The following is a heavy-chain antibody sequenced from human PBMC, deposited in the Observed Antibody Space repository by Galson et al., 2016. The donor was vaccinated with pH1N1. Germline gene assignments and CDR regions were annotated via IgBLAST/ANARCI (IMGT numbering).Heavy chain of an antibody. CDR3: TRSITGVTAHFDY. CDR2: FTSKANTYAT. D-gene: IGHD1-20*01. J-gene: IGHJ4*02. Sequence: CLRLSFAASGFTFSGSAMHWARQASGKGLEWVGRFTSKANTYATAYAASVKGRFIIARADSQNTADLQMNSLKAEDTAVYYCTRSITGVTAHFDYWGQGTLVTVSS. CDR1: GFTFSGSA. V-gene: IGHV3-73*01.